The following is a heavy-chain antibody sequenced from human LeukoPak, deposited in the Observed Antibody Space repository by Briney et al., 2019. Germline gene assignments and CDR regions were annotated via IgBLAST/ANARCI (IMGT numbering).Heavy chain of an antibody. CDR1: GYTFTSYY. V-gene: IGHV1-46*01. D-gene: IGHD6-13*01. CDR3: ASSIAAAGPFAP. CDR2: INPSGGST. J-gene: IGHJ5*02. Sequence: ASVKVSCKASGYTFTSYYMHWVRQAPGQGLEWMGIINPSGGSTSYAQKFQGRVTMTRDTSTSTVYMELSSLRSEDTAVYYCASSIAAAGPFAPWGQGTLVTVSS.